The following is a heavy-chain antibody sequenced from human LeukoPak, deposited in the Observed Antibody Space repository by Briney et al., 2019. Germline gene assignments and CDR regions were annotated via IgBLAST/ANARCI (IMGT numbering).Heavy chain of an antibody. D-gene: IGHD1/OR15-1a*01. CDR3: ARDRVHEQLFDY. V-gene: IGHV4-59*12. J-gene: IGHJ4*02. Sequence: SETLSLTRTVSGGSISSYFWSWIRQPPGKGLEWTGYIYYSGSTNYNPSLKSRLTISVDTSKNQFSLKLSSVTAADTAVYYCARDRVHEQLFDYWGQGTLVTVSS. CDR1: GGSISSYF. CDR2: IYYSGST.